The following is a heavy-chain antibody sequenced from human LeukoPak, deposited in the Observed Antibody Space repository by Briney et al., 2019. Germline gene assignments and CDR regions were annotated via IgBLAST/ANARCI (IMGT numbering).Heavy chain of an antibody. CDR2: MNPNSGNT. CDR1: GYTFTSYD. V-gene: IGHV1-8*01. Sequence: ASVKVSCKAPGYTFTSYDINWVRQATGQGLEWMGWMNPNSGNTGYAQKFQGRVTMTRNTSISTAYMELSSLRSEDTAVYYCARGGIAAAGDYYYYYGMDVWGQGTTVTVSS. D-gene: IGHD6-13*01. J-gene: IGHJ6*02. CDR3: ARGGIAAAGDYYYYYGMDV.